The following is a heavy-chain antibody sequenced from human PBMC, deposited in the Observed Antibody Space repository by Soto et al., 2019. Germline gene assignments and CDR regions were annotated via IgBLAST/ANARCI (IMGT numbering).Heavy chain of an antibody. CDR1: GGSISSSSYY. CDR2: IYYSGST. CDR3: ARHRGYSGYHDQTYYFDY. V-gene: IGHV4-39*01. D-gene: IGHD5-12*01. J-gene: IGHJ4*02. Sequence: SETLSLTCTVSGGSISSSSYYWGWIRQPPGKGLEWIGSIYYSGSTYYNPSLKSRVTISVDTSKNQFSLKLSSVTAADTAVYYCARHRGYSGYHDQTYYFDYWGQGTLVTVSS.